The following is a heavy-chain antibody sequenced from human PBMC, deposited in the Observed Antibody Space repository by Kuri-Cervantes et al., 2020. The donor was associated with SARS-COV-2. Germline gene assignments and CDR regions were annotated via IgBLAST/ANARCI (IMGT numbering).Heavy chain of an antibody. J-gene: IGHJ6*02. CDR2: ISGSGGST. V-gene: IGHV3-23*01. D-gene: IGHD2-2*01. CDR1: GFTFSSYA. Sequence: GESLKISCAASGFTFSSYAMSWVRQAPGKGLEWVSAISGSGGSTYYADSVKGRFTISRDNSKNTLYLQMNSLRAEDTAVYYCARDLGYRSSTSCRYGMDVWGQGTTVTVSS. CDR3: ARDLGYRSSTSCRYGMDV.